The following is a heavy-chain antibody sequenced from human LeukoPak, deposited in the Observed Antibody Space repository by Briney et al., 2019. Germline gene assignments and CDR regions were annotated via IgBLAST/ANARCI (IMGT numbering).Heavy chain of an antibody. CDR2: INHSGST. D-gene: IGHD6-13*01. J-gene: IGHJ4*02. Sequence: SETLSLTCAVYGGSSSGYYWSWIRQPPGKGLEWIGEINHSGSTNYNPSLKSRVTISVDTSKNQFSLKLSSVTAADTAVYYCAARLAAADDYWGQGTLVTVSS. V-gene: IGHV4-34*01. CDR1: GGSSSGYY. CDR3: AARLAAADDY.